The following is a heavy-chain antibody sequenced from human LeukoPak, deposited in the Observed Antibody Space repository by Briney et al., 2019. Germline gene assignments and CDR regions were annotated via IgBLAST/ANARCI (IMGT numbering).Heavy chain of an antibody. CDR1: GFTFSSYG. CDR3: ATSWGPDTSAFRWGRDGMDV. V-gene: IGHV3-30*03. D-gene: IGHD3-16*01. Sequence: GGSLRLSCAASGFTFSSYGMHWVRQAPGKGLEWVAVISYDGSNKYYADSVKGRFTISRDNSKNTQYLQMNSLRAEDTAVYYCATSWGPDTSAFRWGRDGMDVWGQGTTVIVS. J-gene: IGHJ6*02. CDR2: ISYDGSNK.